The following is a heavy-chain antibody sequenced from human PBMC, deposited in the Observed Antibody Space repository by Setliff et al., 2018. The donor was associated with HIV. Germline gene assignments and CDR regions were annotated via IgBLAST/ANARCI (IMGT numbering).Heavy chain of an antibody. V-gene: IGHV4-4*07. J-gene: IGHJ4*02. Sequence: TLSLTCSLSGDSMSTYYWSWIRQTAGKGLEWIGRIHNSGNTNYNPSFMSRVSMSVDTSKSQFSLKLRSVTAADTAVYFCARGYSSAFFHEFFDYWGQGTLGTVS. D-gene: IGHD6-25*01. CDR2: IHNSGNT. CDR3: ARGYSSAFFHEFFDY. CDR1: GDSMSTYY.